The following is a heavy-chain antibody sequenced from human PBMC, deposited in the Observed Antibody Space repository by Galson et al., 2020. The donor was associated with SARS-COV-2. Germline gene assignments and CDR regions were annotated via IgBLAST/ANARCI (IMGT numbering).Heavy chain of an antibody. CDR1: GYNITTSG. D-gene: IGHD6-19*01. J-gene: IGHJ1*01. CDR2: ISAYNGKT. Sequence: ASVKVSCKAPGYNITTSGFSWVRQAPGKGLEWMGWISAYNGKTNYAERLQGRVTLTTETSRSIAFMELRRLTSDDTAIYYCARDRFDLAYTSDWDVLDQWGQGTLVTVSS. V-gene: IGHV1-18*01. CDR3: ARDRFDLAYTSDWDVLDQ.